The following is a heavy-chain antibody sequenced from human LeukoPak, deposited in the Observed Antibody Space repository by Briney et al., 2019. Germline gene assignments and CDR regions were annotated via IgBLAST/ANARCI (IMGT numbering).Heavy chain of an antibody. CDR1: GGSISSSSYY. D-gene: IGHD2-15*01. CDR3: ARLYCSGGSCYVGYYYYYYMDV. J-gene: IGHJ6*03. V-gene: IGHV4-39*07. CDR2: IYNSGST. Sequence: PSETLSLTCTVSGGSISSSSYYWGWIRQPPGKGLEWIGSIYNSGSTYYNPSLKSRVTISVDTSKNQFSLKLSSVTAADTAVYYCARLYCSGGSCYVGYYYYYYMDVWGKGTTVTVSS.